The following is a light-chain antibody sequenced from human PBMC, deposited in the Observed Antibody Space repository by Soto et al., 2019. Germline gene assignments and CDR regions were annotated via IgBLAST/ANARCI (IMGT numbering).Light chain of an antibody. J-gene: IGKJ1*01. CDR2: GAS. V-gene: IGKV3-20*01. CDR3: QQYHTSPLT. Sequence: EIVLTQSPGTPSLSPGERATFSCRASQSVSSSYIAWYQQKRGQAPRRLIYGASIRATGIPDRFSGSGSGTDFTLTISRLENEDFALYYCQQYHTSPLTFGQGTKVDIK. CDR1: QSVSSSY.